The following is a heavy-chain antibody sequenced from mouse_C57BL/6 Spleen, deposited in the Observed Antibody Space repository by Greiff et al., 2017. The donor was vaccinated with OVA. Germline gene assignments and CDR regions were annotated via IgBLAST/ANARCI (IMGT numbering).Heavy chain of an antibody. CDR3: ARWTAQATWFAY. CDR1: GYTFTDYY. CDR2: INPNNGGT. Sequence: EVQLQQSGPELVKPGASVKISCKASGYTFTDYYMNWVKQSHGKSLEWIGDINPNNGGTSYNQKFKGKATLTVDKSSSTAYMELRSLTSEDSAVYYCARWTAQATWFAYWGQGTLVTVSA. V-gene: IGHV1-26*01. J-gene: IGHJ3*01. D-gene: IGHD3-2*02.